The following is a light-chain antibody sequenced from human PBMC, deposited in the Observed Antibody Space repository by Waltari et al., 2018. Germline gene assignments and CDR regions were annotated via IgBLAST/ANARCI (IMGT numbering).Light chain of an antibody. CDR2: EVT. V-gene: IGLV2-23*02. J-gene: IGLJ2*01. CDR1: SSDVGSYNF. CDR3: CSFASRIGV. Sequence: QSALTQPASVSGSPGQSITISCTGTSSDVGSYNFVSWYQQHPGKAPKLIISEVTKRPSGVSNRFAGSKSGNTASLTISGLQADDEADYYCCSFASRIGVFGGGIKVTVL.